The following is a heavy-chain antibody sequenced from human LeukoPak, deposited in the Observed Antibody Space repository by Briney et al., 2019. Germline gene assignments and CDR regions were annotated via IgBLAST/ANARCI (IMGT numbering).Heavy chain of an antibody. J-gene: IGHJ4*02. CDR3: ARGYGYSYGLFDY. CDR1: GYTFTNYD. CDR2: IYAYNGNT. V-gene: IGHV1-18*01. Sequence: ASVKVSCKASGYTFTNYDISWVRQAPGQGLEWMGRIYAYNGNTKYAQKLQGRVTMATDTSTSTAYMELRSLRSDDTAVHFCARGYGYSYGLFDYWGQGTLVTVSS. D-gene: IGHD5-18*01.